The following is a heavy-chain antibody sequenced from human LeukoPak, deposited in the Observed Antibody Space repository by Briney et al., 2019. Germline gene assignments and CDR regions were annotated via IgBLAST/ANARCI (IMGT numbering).Heavy chain of an antibody. CDR2: INPSGGST. CDR1: GYTFTSYY. Sequence: ASVKVSCKASGYTFTSYYMHWVRQAPGQGLEWMGIINPSGGSTSYAQKFQGRVTITRDMSTSTAYMELSSLRSEDTAVYYCAASPEWELLQFDYWGQGTLVTVSS. J-gene: IGHJ4*02. V-gene: IGHV1-46*01. CDR3: AASPEWELLQFDY. D-gene: IGHD1-26*01.